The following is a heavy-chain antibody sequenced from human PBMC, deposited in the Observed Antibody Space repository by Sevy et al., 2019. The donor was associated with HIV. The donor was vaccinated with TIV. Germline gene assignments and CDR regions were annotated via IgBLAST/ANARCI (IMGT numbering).Heavy chain of an antibody. CDR2: ISYDGSNK. Sequence: GGSLRLSCAASGFTFSSYAMHWVRQAPGKGLEWVAVISYDGSNKYYADSVKGRFTISRDNSKNTLYLQMNSLRAEDTAVYYCARDLESGEGAFDYWGQGTLLTVSS. CDR1: GFTFSSYA. V-gene: IGHV3-30-3*01. CDR3: ARDLESGEGAFDY. D-gene: IGHD3-3*01. J-gene: IGHJ4*02.